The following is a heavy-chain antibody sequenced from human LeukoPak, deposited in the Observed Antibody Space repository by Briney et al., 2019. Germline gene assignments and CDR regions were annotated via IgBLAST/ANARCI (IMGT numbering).Heavy chain of an antibody. CDR2: ISGSGGST. D-gene: IGHD3-10*01. Sequence: GGSLRLSCAASGFTFSSYAMSWVRQAPGKGLEWVSAISGSGGSTYYADSVKGRFTISRDNSKNTLYLQMNSLRAEDTAVYYCAKGRALWFGEPAMDVWGQGTTVTVSS. J-gene: IGHJ6*02. CDR3: AKGRALWFGEPAMDV. V-gene: IGHV3-23*01. CDR1: GFTFSSYA.